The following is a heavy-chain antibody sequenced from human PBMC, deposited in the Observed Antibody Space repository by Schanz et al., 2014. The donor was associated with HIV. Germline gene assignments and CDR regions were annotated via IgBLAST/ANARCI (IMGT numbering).Heavy chain of an antibody. CDR3: ARGANYPDY. V-gene: IGHV3-30*03. CDR2: ISYDGRNK. CDR1: GFTFSNYG. Sequence: QVQLVESGGGVVQPGRSLKLSCAASGFTFSNYGMHWVRQAPGKGLEWVAVISYDGRNKYFGHSVKGRFTISRDNSKNTLYLQVKSLRAEDTAVYYCARGANYPDYWGQGTLVTVSS. J-gene: IGHJ4*02.